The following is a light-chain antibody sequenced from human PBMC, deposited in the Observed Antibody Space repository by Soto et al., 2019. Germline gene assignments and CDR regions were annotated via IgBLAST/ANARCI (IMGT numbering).Light chain of an antibody. Sequence: DIQITPSPSSLCASVAYRVTITFGSSQNFSNYLNWYQQKQGKPHKLLISGASNLQSGVPSRFTGSGSETDFTLAITSLQTEDVATYYCKQSYGSPITFGKGTRLEIK. V-gene: IGKV1-39*01. J-gene: IGKJ5*01. CDR1: QNFSNY. CDR3: KQSYGSPIT. CDR2: GAS.